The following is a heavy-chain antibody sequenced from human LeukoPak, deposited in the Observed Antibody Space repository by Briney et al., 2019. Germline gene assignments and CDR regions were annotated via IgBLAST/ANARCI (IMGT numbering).Heavy chain of an antibody. Sequence: PGGSLRLSCAASGFSFSSYWMHWVRQAPGKGLVWVSRINSDGSSTNYADSVKGRFTISRDNAKNTQYLQMNSLRAEDTAVYYCTRDRGDGYIHFDYWGQGTLVTVSS. CDR1: GFSFSSYW. J-gene: IGHJ4*02. CDR2: INSDGSST. V-gene: IGHV3-74*01. D-gene: IGHD5-24*01. CDR3: TRDRGDGYIHFDY.